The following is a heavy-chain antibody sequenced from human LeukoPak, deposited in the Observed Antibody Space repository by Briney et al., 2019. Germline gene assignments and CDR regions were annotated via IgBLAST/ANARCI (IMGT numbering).Heavy chain of an antibody. CDR2: IYHSGST. V-gene: IGHV4-30-2*01. Sequence: TLSLTCAVSGGSISSGGYSWSWIRQPPGKGLEWIGYIYHSGSTYYNPSLKSRVTISVDRSKNQFSLKLSSVTAADTAVYYCARDSVSGDAFDIWGQGTMVTVSS. CDR3: ARDSVSGDAFDI. CDR1: GGSISSGGYS. D-gene: IGHD3-10*01. J-gene: IGHJ3*02.